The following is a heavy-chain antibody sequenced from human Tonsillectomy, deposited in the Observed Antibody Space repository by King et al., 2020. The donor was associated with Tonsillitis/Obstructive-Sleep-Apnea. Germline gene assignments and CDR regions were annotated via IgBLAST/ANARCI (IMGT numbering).Heavy chain of an antibody. J-gene: IGHJ5*01. CDR1: GFTFSSYA. D-gene: IGHD2-2*01. V-gene: IGHV3-23*04. CDR2: ISGSGGST. Sequence: VQLVESGGGLVQPGGSLRLSCAASGFTFSSYALSWVRQAPGKGLEWVSAISGSGGSTYYADSVKGRFTISRDNSKNTLYLQMNSLRAEDTAVYYCAKVGDYCSSTNCRNWFDSWGQGTLVTVSS. CDR3: AKVGDYCSSTNCRNWFDS.